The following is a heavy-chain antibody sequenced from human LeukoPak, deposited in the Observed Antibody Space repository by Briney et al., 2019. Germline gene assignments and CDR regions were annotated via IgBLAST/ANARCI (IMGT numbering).Heavy chain of an antibody. V-gene: IGHV4-59*01. J-gene: IGHJ3*01. CDR1: GGSISSYC. CDR2: VCYTGST. CDR3: ARISSSNWYNERGAFDV. D-gene: IGHD6-13*01. Sequence: AETLSLTCTVSGGSISSYCWSWVRQPPGKGLEWIGFVCYTGSTNYSPSLKSRVTISVDTSKNQFSLKLRSVTAADTAVYYCARISSSNWYNERGAFDVWGQGTMVTVSS.